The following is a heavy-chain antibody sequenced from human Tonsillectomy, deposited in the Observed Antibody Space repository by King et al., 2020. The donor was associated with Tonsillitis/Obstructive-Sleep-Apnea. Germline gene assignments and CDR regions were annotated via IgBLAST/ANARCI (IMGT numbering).Heavy chain of an antibody. CDR2: ISYDGKAK. D-gene: IGHD5-18*01. J-gene: IGHJ4*02. Sequence: VQLVESGGDVVQAGGSLRLSCAASGFTFRNYGMQWVRQAPGKGLEWVAVISYDGKAKIYADSVRGRFTISRDASKNTLSLQMNSLRVEDTALYYCAKESTPMSAQNFDYRGQGTLVTVYS. CDR3: AKESTPMSAQNFDY. CDR1: GFTFRNYG. V-gene: IGHV3-30*18.